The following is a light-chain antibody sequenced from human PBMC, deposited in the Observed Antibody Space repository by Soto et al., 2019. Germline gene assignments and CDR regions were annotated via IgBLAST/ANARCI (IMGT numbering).Light chain of an antibody. CDR2: DAS. J-gene: IGKJ5*01. V-gene: IGKV3-11*01. CDR1: QYITIY. Sequence: EIVLTQSPDTLSLSPGERATLSCRASQYITIYLAWYQQKPGQAPRLLLYDASNRATGIPARFSGSGSGTDVTLTISSLVADDFAVYYCQQRNVWPPVTFGQGTRLEIK. CDR3: QQRNVWPPVT.